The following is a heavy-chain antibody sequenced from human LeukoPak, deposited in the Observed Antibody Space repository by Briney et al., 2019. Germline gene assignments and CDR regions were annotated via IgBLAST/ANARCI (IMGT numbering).Heavy chain of an antibody. CDR2: ISSSSSTM. D-gene: IGHD4-11*01. V-gene: IGHV3-48*04. J-gene: IGHJ4*02. CDR3: ARDRGYSTFDF. CDR1: GFTFTTYS. Sequence: GGSLRLSCAASGFTFTTYSMNWVRQAPGKGLEWVSHISSSSSTMYYADSVKGRFTISRDNAKSSLFLQMNSLRAEDTAVYYCARDRGYSTFDFWGQGTLVTVSS.